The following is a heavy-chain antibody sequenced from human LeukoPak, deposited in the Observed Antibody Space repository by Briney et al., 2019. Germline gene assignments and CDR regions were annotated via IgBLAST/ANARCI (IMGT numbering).Heavy chain of an antibody. Sequence: PSETLSLTCTVSGGSISNYYWSWIRQPAGKGLEWIVRLYTGRSTDYNPSLKSRVTMSVDTSNKQFSLKLTSVTAADTAIYYCARESRVLIGDGYYLDSWGPGTLVTVSS. V-gene: IGHV4-4*07. CDR3: ARESRVLIGDGYYLDS. D-gene: IGHD3-3*01. CDR2: LYTGRST. J-gene: IGHJ4*02. CDR1: GGSISNYY.